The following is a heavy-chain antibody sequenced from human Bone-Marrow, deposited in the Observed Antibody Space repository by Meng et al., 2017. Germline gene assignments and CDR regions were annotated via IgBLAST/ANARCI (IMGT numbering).Heavy chain of an antibody. V-gene: IGHV1-2*06. Sequence: ASVKVSCKASGYTFTGYYMHWVRQAPGQGLEWMGRINPNSGGTNYAQKFQGRVTMTRDTSISTAYMELSRLRSDDTAVYYCARGLPNYYYYGMDVWGQGTTVTGSS. CDR3: ARGLPNYYYYGMDV. D-gene: IGHD4-11*01. J-gene: IGHJ6*02. CDR2: INPNSGGT. CDR1: GYTFTGYY.